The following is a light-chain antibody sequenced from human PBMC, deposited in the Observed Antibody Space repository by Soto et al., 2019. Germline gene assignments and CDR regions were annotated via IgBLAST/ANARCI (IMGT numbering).Light chain of an antibody. V-gene: IGLV2-14*01. CDR3: ISFSSDTTLFV. CDR2: EVY. Sequence: QSALTQPASVSGSPGQSITISCTGTNSDVGGYDRVSWYQHHPGKAPKLLIFEVYNRPSGISDRFSGSKSGDTASLTISGLQAEDEADYYCISFSSDTTLFVFGGGTKLTVL. CDR1: NSDVGGYDR. J-gene: IGLJ1*01.